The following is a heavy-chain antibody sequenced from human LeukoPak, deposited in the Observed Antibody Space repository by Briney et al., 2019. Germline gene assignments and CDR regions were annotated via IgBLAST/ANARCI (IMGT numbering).Heavy chain of an antibody. CDR1: GFTFSSYS. CDR3: AREEEYSSSSPDY. CDR2: ISSSSSNI. Sequence: GGSLRLSCAASGFTFSSYSMNWVRQAPGKGLEWVSSISSSSSNIYYADSVKGRFTISRDNAKNSLTLQINSLRAEDTAVYYCAREEEYSSSSPDYWGQGTLVTVSS. D-gene: IGHD6-6*01. J-gene: IGHJ4*02. V-gene: IGHV3-21*01.